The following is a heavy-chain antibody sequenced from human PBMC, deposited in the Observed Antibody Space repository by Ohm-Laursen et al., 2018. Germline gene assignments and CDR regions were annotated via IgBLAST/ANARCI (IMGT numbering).Heavy chain of an antibody. V-gene: IGHV1-2*02. D-gene: IGHD3-16*01. J-gene: IGHJ4*02. CDR1: GYTFTGYY. CDR2: INCNSGGT. CDR3: ARGRGGDYVDY. Sequence: ASVKVSCNASGYTFTGYYMHWVRQAPGQGPEWMAWINCNSGGTNYAQKFQGRVTVTRDTSISTAYMELSGLRSDDTAVYYCARGRGGDYVDYWGQGTLVTVSS.